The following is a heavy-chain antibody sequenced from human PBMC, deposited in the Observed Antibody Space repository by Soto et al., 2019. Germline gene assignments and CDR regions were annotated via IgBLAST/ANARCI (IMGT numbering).Heavy chain of an antibody. V-gene: IGHV3-33*01. Sequence: GGSLRLSCAASGFTFSSYGMHWVRQAPGKGLEWVAVIWYDGSNKYYADSVKGRFTISRDNSKNTLYLQMNSLRAEDTAVYYCARLWDYYGSGSYYNVNPRGEIDYWGQGTLVTVSS. CDR3: ARLWDYYGSGSYYNVNPRGEIDY. CDR2: IWYDGSNK. D-gene: IGHD3-10*01. J-gene: IGHJ4*02. CDR1: GFTFSSYG.